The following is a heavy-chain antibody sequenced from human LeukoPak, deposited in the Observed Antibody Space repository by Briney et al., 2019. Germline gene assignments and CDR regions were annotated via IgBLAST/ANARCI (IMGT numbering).Heavy chain of an antibody. CDR3: ARAPPHYDSSGYYSSDAFDI. V-gene: IGHV4-61*02. D-gene: IGHD3-22*01. J-gene: IGHJ3*02. CDR2: IYTSGST. Sequence: SETLSLTCTVSGGSITSSSYYWSWIRQPAGKGLEWIGRIYTSGSTNYNPSLKSRVTMSVDTSKNQFSLKLSSVTAADTAVYYCARAPPHYDSSGYYSSDAFDIWGQGTMVTVSS. CDR1: GGSITSSSYY.